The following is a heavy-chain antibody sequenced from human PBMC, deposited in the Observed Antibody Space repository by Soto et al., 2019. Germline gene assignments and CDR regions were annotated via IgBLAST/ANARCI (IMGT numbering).Heavy chain of an antibody. Sequence: GGSLSLSCAASGFTFSSYSMNWVRQAPGKGLEWVSYISSSSSTIYYADSVKGRFTISRDNAKNSLYLQMNSLRDEDTAVYYCARGLYYYDSSGYSGYWGQGTLVTVSS. D-gene: IGHD3-22*01. CDR1: GFTFSSYS. V-gene: IGHV3-48*02. CDR2: ISSSSSTI. CDR3: ARGLYYYDSSGYSGY. J-gene: IGHJ4*02.